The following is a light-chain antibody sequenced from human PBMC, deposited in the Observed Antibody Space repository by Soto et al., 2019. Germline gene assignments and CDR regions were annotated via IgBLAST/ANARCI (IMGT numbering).Light chain of an antibody. V-gene: IGKV3-20*01. CDR3: QQFGSSPLST. CDR2: GAS. CDR1: QSVSSSY. Sequence: EIVLTQSPGTLSLSPGERATLSCRASQSVSSSYLAWYQQKPGQAPRLLIYGASSRATGIPDRFSGSGSGTDFTLTISRLDREDFAVYYCQQFGSSPLSTFGPGTKVDVK. J-gene: IGKJ3*01.